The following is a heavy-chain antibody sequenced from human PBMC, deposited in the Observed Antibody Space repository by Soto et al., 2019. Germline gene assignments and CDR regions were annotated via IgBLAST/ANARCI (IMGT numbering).Heavy chain of an antibody. J-gene: IGHJ6*02. CDR1: GFMFSDHD. Sequence: GGSLRLSGAASGFMFSDHDMTGSRRVPGKGLEGGSYISNRGHIVDSADPVKGRFTISRDNAKNSLYLQLDSLTAEDPAVYYCAREKGSWTPGLYSSYFALDVWGPGTTVTVSS. V-gene: IGHV3-11*01. CDR2: ISNRGHIV. CDR3: AREKGSWTPGLYSSYFALDV. D-gene: IGHD1-26*01.